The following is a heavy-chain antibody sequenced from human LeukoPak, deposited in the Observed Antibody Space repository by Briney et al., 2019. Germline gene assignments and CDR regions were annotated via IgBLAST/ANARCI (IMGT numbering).Heavy chain of an antibody. CDR3: AKDPHYYGSGSHFPDY. Sequence: PGGSLRLSCAASGFTFISYGMHWVRQAPGKGLEWVAFIRYDGSNKYYADSVKGRFTISRDNSKNTLYLQMNSLRAEDTAVYYCAKDPHYYGSGSHFPDYWGQGTLVTVSS. D-gene: IGHD3-10*01. CDR2: IRYDGSNK. J-gene: IGHJ4*02. CDR1: GFTFISYG. V-gene: IGHV3-30*02.